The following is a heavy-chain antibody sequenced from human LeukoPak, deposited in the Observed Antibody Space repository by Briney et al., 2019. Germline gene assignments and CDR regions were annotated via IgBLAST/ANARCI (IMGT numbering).Heavy chain of an antibody. CDR3: ARHYDILTGYYSSYYYGMDV. V-gene: IGHV1-8*01. CDR2: MNPNSGNT. J-gene: IGHJ6*02. Sequence: GASVKVSCKASGYTFTSYDINWVRQATGQGLEWMGWMNPNSGNTGYAQKFQGRVTMTGNTSISTAYMELSSLRSEDTAVYYCARHYDILTGYYSSYYYGMDVWGQGTTVTVSS. D-gene: IGHD3-9*01. CDR1: GYTFTSYD.